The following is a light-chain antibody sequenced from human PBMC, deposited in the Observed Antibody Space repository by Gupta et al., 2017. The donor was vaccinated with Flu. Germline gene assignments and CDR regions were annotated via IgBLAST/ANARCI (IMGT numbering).Light chain of an antibody. Sequence: DIQMTQSSSSLSASVGDKVTITCQASQGINSYLNWYQQKPGKAAKLLIYAASSLQSGVPSRFSGSGSGTDFTLTISSLQPEDFATYYCQQSYSTPPTFGQGTKVEIK. CDR3: QQSYSTPPT. CDR2: AAS. CDR1: QGINSY. V-gene: IGKV1-39*01. J-gene: IGKJ1*01.